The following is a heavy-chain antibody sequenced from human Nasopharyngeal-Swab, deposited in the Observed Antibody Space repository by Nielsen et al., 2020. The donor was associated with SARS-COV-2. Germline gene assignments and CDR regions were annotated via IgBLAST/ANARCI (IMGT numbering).Heavy chain of an antibody. CDR2: IYHSGRT. CDR3: ARDQGIAVPIGWFDP. J-gene: IGHJ5*02. D-gene: IGHD6-19*01. V-gene: IGHV4-38-2*02. Sequence: RQSAGKRLEWIGSIYHSGRTNYNPSLKSRVSISVDTSKNQVSLKLNSVTAADSAVYYCARDQGIAVPIGWFDPWGQGTLVTVSS.